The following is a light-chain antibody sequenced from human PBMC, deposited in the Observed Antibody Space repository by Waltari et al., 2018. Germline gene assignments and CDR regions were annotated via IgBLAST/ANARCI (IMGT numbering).Light chain of an antibody. CDR3: QQYNSWPIT. J-gene: IGKJ5*01. CDR1: ESISSN. V-gene: IGKV3-15*01. CDR2: GVS. Sequence: EIVMTHSPATLPVSPGERATPSCRASESISSNLAWYQQKPGQAPRLLIYGVSTRATGIPDRVSGSGSGTEFTLTINSMQSEDFALYYCQQYNSWPITFGQGTRLEIK.